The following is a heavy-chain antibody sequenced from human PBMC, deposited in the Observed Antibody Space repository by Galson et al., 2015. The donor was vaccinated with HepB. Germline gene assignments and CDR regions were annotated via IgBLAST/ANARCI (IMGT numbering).Heavy chain of an antibody. V-gene: IGHV3-64D*06. J-gene: IGHJ3*01. CDR3: VKEDFLSGFLVGSFHV. CDR1: GFNFNYYA. CDR2: ITNDGAGT. Sequence: SLRLSCAASGFNFNYYAMHWVRQAPGRGLEYISGITNDGAGTNYADFVRGRFTISRDNSRKRLNLQMTSLRPDDTALYYCVKEDFLSGFLVGSFHVWGQGTMVTVSS. D-gene: IGHD3-9*01.